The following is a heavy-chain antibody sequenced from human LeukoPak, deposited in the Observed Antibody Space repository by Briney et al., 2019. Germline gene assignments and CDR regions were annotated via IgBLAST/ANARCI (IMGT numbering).Heavy chain of an antibody. CDR2: IYYSGST. D-gene: IGHD3-9*01. V-gene: IGHV4-59*12. J-gene: IGHJ5*02. Sequence: PSETLSLTCTVSGGSISSYYWSWIRQPPGKGLEWIGYIYYSGSTNYNPSLKSRVTISVDTSKNQFSLKLSSVTAADTAVYYCARANFDWFPMANWFDPWGQGTLVTVSS. CDR1: GGSISSYY. CDR3: ARANFDWFPMANWFDP.